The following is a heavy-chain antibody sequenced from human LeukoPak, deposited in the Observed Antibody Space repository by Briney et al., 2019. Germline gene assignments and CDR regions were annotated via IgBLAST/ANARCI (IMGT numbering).Heavy chain of an antibody. CDR3: ARDRYCSSTSCYDAPHSSGWD. D-gene: IGHD2-2*01. Sequence: QTGGSLRLSCAASGFTFSSYSMNWVRQAPGKGLEWVSYISSGGSTINYADSVKGRFTISRDNAKNSLYLQMNSLRAEDTAVYYCARDRYCSSTSCYDAPHSSGWDWGQGTLVTVSS. CDR2: ISSGGSTI. V-gene: IGHV3-48*04. CDR1: GFTFSSYS. J-gene: IGHJ4*02.